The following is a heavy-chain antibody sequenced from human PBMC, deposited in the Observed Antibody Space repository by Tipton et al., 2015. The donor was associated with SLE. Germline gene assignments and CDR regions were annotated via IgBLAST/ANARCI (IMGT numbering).Heavy chain of an antibody. CDR1: GYSFTSYW. Sequence: QLVQSGAEVKKPGESLKISCKGSGYSFTSYWIGWVRQMPGKGLEWIGSIYYSGSTYYNPSLKSRVTISVDTSKNQFSLKLSSVTAADTAVYYCARFGSEWGSFDYWGQGTLVTVSS. CDR3: ARFGSEWGSFDY. J-gene: IGHJ4*02. D-gene: IGHD3-10*01. V-gene: IGHV5-51*03. CDR2: IYYSGST.